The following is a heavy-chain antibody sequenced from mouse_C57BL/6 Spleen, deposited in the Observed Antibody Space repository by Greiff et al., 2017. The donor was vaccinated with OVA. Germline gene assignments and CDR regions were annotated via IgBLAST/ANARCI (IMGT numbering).Heavy chain of an antibody. CDR3: ASLDGYYQAWFAY. D-gene: IGHD2-3*01. CDR1: GYTFTDYY. CDR2: INPNNGGT. Sequence: EVQLQQSGPELVKPGASVKISCKASGYTFTDYYMNWVKQSHGKSLEWIGDINPNNGGTSYNQKFKGKATLTVDKSSSTAYMELRSLTSEDSAVYYCASLDGYYQAWFAYWGQGTLVTVSA. J-gene: IGHJ3*01. V-gene: IGHV1-26*01.